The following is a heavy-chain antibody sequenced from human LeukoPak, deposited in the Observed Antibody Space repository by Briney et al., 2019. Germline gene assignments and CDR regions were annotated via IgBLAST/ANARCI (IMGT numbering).Heavy chain of an antibody. V-gene: IGHV3-23*01. Sequence: GGSLRLSCAASGFTFSRYAMNWVRLAPGKGLEWVSGISYHGGSRFYTASVRGRFTISRDDSRNTVSLQMNSLRAEDTALYYCAKPSQLGDYPNYFYYGMDVWGQGTSVTVSS. J-gene: IGHJ6*02. D-gene: IGHD3-16*01. CDR2: ISYHGGSR. CDR1: GFTFSRYA. CDR3: AKPSQLGDYPNYFYYGMDV.